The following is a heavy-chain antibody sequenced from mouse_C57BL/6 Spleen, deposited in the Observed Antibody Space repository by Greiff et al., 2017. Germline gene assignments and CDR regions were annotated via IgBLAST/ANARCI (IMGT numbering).Heavy chain of an antibody. J-gene: IGHJ4*01. D-gene: IGHD2-2*01. CDR2: INPGSGGT. Sequence: VQLVESGAELVRPGTSVKVSCKASGYAFTNYLIEWVKQRPGQGLEWIGVINPGSGGTNYNEKFKGKATLTADKSSSTAYMQLSSLTSEDSAVYFCARHGYLYAMDYWGQGTSVTVSS. CDR1: GYAFTNYL. CDR3: ARHGYLYAMDY. V-gene: IGHV1-54*01.